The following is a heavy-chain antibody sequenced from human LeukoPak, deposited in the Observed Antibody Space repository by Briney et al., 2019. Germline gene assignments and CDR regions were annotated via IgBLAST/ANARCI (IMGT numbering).Heavy chain of an antibody. V-gene: IGHV3-7*01. CDR2: IRQDGSEK. D-gene: IGHD3-10*01. Sequence: PGGSLRLAWAPSGFTFGNYWMSWVRQAPGKGLGWVANIRQDGSEKQYVDSVKGRFTISRDNAKNSLYLQMNSLRAEDMAVFFCVRESRSGTSYWGQGTLVTVSS. CDR1: GFTFGNYW. J-gene: IGHJ4*02. CDR3: VRESRSGTSY.